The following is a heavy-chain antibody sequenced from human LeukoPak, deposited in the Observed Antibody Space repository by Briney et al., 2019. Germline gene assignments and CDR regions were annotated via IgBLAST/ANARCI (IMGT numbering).Heavy chain of an antibody. J-gene: IGHJ5*02. CDR1: GGSISSSSYY. D-gene: IGHD3-10*01. CDR2: IYYSGSA. Sequence: SETLSLTCTVSGGSISSSSYYWGWIRQPPGKGLEWIGTIYYSGSAYYNPSLKSRITISVDTSKSQFSLKLSSVTAADTAVYYCARAGVYGSGSYDNWFDPWGQGTLVTVSS. V-gene: IGHV4-39*01. CDR3: ARAGVYGSGSYDNWFDP.